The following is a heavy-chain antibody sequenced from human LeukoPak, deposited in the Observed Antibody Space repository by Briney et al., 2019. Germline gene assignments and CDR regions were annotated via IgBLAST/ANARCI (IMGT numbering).Heavy chain of an antibody. V-gene: IGHV3-7*01. CDR2: INEDGSDK. D-gene: IGHD4-23*01. J-gene: IGHJ4*02. Sequence: GGSLRLSCAASGFTFNMYWMTWVRQAPGKGLESVAYINEDGSDKYYVDSVKGRFTVSRDNAKNSLYLQMNGLRAEDTAVYYCARDAGYGGNSDYWGQGTLVTVSS. CDR3: ARDAGYGGNSDY. CDR1: GFTFNMYW.